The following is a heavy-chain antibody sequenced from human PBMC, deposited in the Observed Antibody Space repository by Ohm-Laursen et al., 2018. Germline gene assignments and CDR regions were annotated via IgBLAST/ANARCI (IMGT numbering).Heavy chain of an antibody. CDR1: GFTFSSYW. V-gene: IGHV3-7*01. D-gene: IGHD2/OR15-2a*01. Sequence: SLRLSCAASGFTFSSYWMSWVRQAPGTGLERVANIKQDGSEKYYVDSVKGRFTISRDNAKNSLYLQMNSLRAEDTAVYYCARTDDYFLDAYYFDYWGQGTLVTVSS. J-gene: IGHJ4*02. CDR3: ARTDDYFLDAYYFDY. CDR2: IKQDGSEK.